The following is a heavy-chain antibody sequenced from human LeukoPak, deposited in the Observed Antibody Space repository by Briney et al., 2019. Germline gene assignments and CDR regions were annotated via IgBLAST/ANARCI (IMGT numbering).Heavy chain of an antibody. Sequence: NPSETLSLTCTVSGGSISSGGYYWSWIRQHPGKGLEWIGYIYYSGSTYYNPSLKSRVTISVDTSKNQFSLKLSSVTAADTAVYYCAREIMVRGVIRSTYYYFDYWGQGTLVTVSS. CDR3: AREIMVRGVIRSTYYYFDY. J-gene: IGHJ4*02. V-gene: IGHV4-31*03. D-gene: IGHD3-10*01. CDR1: GGSISSGGYY. CDR2: IYYSGST.